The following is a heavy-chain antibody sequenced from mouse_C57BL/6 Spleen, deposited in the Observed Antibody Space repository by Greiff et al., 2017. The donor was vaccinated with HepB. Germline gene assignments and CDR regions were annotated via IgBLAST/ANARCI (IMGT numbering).Heavy chain of an antibody. CDR3: ARPGEGRYFDV. CDR2: ISSGSSTI. Sequence: EVKLVESGGGLVKPGGSLKLSCAASGFTFSDYGMHWVRQAPEKGLEWVAYISSGSSTIYYADTVKGRFTISRDNAKNTLFLQMTSLRSEDTAMYDCARPGEGRYFDVGGTGTTVTVSS. V-gene: IGHV5-17*01. J-gene: IGHJ1*03. CDR1: GFTFSDYG.